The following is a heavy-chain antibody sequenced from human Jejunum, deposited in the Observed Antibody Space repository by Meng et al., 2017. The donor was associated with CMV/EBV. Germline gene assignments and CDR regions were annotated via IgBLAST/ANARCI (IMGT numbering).Heavy chain of an antibody. CDR3: ARGRGPLEYYFDY. CDR2: ISYDGSKE. J-gene: IGHJ4*02. V-gene: IGHV3-30-3*01. CDR1: GFTFRSYR. D-gene: IGHD3-3*01. Sequence: QGPPVEAGGGVVQPVRSPRLACAASGFTFRSYRMHWVRQAPGKGLEWVAVISYDGSKEYYADSVKGRFTISRDNSKNTLYLQMNSLRAEDTAVYYCARGRGPLEYYFDYWGQGTLVTVSS.